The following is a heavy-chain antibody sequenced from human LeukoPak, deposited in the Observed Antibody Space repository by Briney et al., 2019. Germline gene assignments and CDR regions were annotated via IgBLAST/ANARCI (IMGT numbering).Heavy chain of an antibody. CDR1: GFTFSSYN. Sequence: PGGSLRLSCAASGFTFSSYNMNWVRQAPGKGLEWVSYISSSSSTIYYADSVKGRFTISRDNAKNSLYLQMNSLRDEDTAVYYCARDYNDSSGYYYGSDWGQGTLVTVSS. J-gene: IGHJ4*02. D-gene: IGHD3-22*01. CDR2: ISSSSSTI. CDR3: ARDYNDSSGYYYGSD. V-gene: IGHV3-48*02.